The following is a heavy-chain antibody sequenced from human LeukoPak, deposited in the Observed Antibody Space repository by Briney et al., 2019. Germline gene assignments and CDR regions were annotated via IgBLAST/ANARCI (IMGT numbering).Heavy chain of an antibody. Sequence: PSETLSLTCTVSGDSISSGGYYWSWIRQHPGKGLEWIGYIYYSGSTYYNPSLKSRVTISVDTSKNQFSLKLSSVTAADTAVYSCARSPITMVRDYGMDVWGQGTTVTVSS. CDR3: ARSPITMVRDYGMDV. CDR1: GDSISSGGYY. V-gene: IGHV4-31*03. J-gene: IGHJ6*02. D-gene: IGHD3-10*01. CDR2: IYYSGST.